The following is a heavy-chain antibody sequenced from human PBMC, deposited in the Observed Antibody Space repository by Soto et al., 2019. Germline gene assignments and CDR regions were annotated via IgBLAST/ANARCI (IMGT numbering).Heavy chain of an antibody. Sequence: GGSLRLSCAASGFTFGGSAMHWVRQASGKGLEWVGRIRSKANSYATAYAASVKGRFTISRDDSKNTAYLQMNSLKTEDTAVYYCTRHAYSSSWYRSTIMDVWGQGTTVTVSS. D-gene: IGHD6-13*01. CDR1: GFTFGGSA. V-gene: IGHV3-73*01. CDR2: IRSKANSYAT. J-gene: IGHJ6*02. CDR3: TRHAYSSSWYRSTIMDV.